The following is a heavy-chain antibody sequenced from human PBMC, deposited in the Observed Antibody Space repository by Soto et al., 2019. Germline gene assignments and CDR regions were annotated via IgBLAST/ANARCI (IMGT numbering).Heavy chain of an antibody. D-gene: IGHD2-15*01. V-gene: IGHV3-23*01. J-gene: IGHJ4*02. CDR1: GFTLASYA. CDR2: ISSSGVST. CDR3: VKDWIGNKCSGDGCLAN. Sequence: GGSLRLSCETSGFTLASYAMTWARQAPGKGLEWVSTISSSGVSTYYADSVKGRSTISRDSSKNTLYLQMNSLRAEDTAIYYCVKDWIGNKCSGDGCLANWGQGTLVTVSS.